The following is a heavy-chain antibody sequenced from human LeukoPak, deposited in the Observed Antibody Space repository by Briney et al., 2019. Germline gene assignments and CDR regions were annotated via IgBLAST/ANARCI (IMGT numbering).Heavy chain of an antibody. D-gene: IGHD3-10*01. CDR3: AREANYYGSGSYFEGTFDH. CDR2: IYSSGTT. J-gene: IGHJ4*02. CDR1: GYSISSAYY. Sequence: SETLSLTCTVFGYSISSAYYWGWIRQPPGQGLEWIGYIYSSGTTNYNPSLKSRVTISIDTSQNEFSLNLTSVTAADTAVYYCAREANYYGSGSYFEGTFDHWGQGTLVTVSS. V-gene: IGHV4-38-2*02.